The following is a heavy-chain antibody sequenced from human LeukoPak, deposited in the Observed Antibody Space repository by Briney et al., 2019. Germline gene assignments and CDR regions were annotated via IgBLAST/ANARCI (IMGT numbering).Heavy chain of an antibody. CDR2: FDPEDGET. V-gene: IGHV1-24*01. CDR3: ATEFVTPGAFDI. CDR1: GYTLTELS. D-gene: IGHD2/OR15-2a*01. J-gene: IGHJ3*02. Sequence: ASVKAPCKVSGYTLTELSMHWVRQAPGKGLEWMGGFDPEDGETIYAQKFQGRVTMTEDTSTDTAYMELSSLRSEDTAVYYCATEFVTPGAFDIWGQGTMVTVSS.